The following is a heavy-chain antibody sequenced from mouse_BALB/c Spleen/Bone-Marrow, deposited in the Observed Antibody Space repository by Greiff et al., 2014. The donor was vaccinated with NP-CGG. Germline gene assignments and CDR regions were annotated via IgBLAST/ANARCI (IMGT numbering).Heavy chain of an antibody. V-gene: IGHV5-2*01. J-gene: IGHJ3*01. CDR2: INSDGGST. CDR3: ARHGGYDPFAY. D-gene: IGHD2-2*01. Sequence: VHVKQSGGGLVQPGESLKLSCESNEYEFPSHDMSWVRKTLEKRLELVAAINSDGGSTYYPDTMERRFIISRDNTKKTLYLQMSSLRSEDTALYYCARHGGYDPFAYWGQGTLVTVSA. CDR1: EYEFPSHD.